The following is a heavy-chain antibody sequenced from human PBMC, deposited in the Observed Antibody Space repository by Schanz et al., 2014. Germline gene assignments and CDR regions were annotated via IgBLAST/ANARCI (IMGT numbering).Heavy chain of an antibody. CDR3: ARIGGSVFDY. V-gene: IGHV3-23*01. Sequence: EVHLLESGGGLVEPGGSLRLSCATSGFSLDIFAVSWVRQAPGKGLEWVSAISGSGGSTYYADSVKGRFTISRDNSKNTVYIQMNSLSAEDTAVFYCARIGGSVFDYWAQGTLVTVSS. CDR2: ISGSGGST. D-gene: IGHD3-10*01. J-gene: IGHJ4*02. CDR1: GFSLDIFA.